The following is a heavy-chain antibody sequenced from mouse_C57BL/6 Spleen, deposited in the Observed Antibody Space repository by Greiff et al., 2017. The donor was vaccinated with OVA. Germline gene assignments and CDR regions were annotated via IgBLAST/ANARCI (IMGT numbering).Heavy chain of an antibody. J-gene: IGHJ2*01. V-gene: IGHV5-17*01. CDR1: GFTFSDYG. D-gene: IGHD2-2*01. CDR3: ARGSGYEDYFDY. CDR2: ISSGSSTI. Sequence: EVMLVESGGGLVKPGGSLKLSCAASGFTFSDYGMHWVRQAPEKGLEWVAYISSGSSTIYYADTVKGRFTISRDNAKNTLFLQMTSLRSEDTAMYYCARGSGYEDYFDYGGQGTTLTVSS.